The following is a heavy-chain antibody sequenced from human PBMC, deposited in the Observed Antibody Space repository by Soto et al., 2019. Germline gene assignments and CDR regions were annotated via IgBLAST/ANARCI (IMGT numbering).Heavy chain of an antibody. CDR3: ARDANGWMAARPRAGWFDP. CDR2: ISYDGSNK. Sequence: GGSLRLSCAASGFTFSGYAMHWVRQAPGKGLEWVAVISYDGSNKYYADSVKGRFTISRDNSKNTLYLQMNSLRAEDTAAYYCARDANGWMAARPRAGWFDPWGQGTLVTVS. D-gene: IGHD6-6*01. J-gene: IGHJ5*02. CDR1: GFTFSGYA. V-gene: IGHV3-30-3*01.